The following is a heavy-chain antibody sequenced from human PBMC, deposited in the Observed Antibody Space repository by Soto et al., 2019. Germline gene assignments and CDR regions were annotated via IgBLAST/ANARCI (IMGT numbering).Heavy chain of an antibody. CDR2: ISGSGGTT. CDR3: AKYGRDSSAWKADY. V-gene: IGHV3-23*01. CDR1: GFTFSSFS. J-gene: IGHJ4*02. D-gene: IGHD6-19*01. Sequence: GGSLRLSYAASGFTFSSFSMTWVRQAPGKGLEWVSAISGSGGTTYYADSVKDRFTISRDNSKSTLFLQMHSLRAEDTAVYYCAKYGRDSSAWKADYWGQGTLVTVSS.